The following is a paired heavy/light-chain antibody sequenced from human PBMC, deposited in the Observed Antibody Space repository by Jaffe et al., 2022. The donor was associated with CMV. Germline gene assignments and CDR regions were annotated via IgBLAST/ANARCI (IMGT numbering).Light chain of an antibody. CDR3: MQGTHWPHT. CDR1: QSLVYGDGNTY. CDR2: EVS. V-gene: IGKV2-30*01. Sequence: DVVMTQSPLSLPVTLGQPASISCRSSQSLVYGDGNTYLNWFQQRPGQSPRRLIYEVSNRDSGVPDRFSGSGSGTDFTLKISRVEAEDVGLYYCMQGTHWPHTFGQGTKLEIK. J-gene: IGKJ2*01.
Heavy chain of an antibody. CDR1: GFTFSSYS. Sequence: EVQLVESGGGLVQPGGSLRLSCSASGFTFSSYSMHWVRQTPGKGLEYVSAIGHFGNGAYYADSVKGRFTISRDNSINTLYLQMSSLRPEDTALYYCVRDLHTLSGYWGQGTLVTVSS. J-gene: IGHJ4*02. V-gene: IGHV3-64D*06. CDR2: IGHFGNGA. CDR3: VRDLHTLSGY.